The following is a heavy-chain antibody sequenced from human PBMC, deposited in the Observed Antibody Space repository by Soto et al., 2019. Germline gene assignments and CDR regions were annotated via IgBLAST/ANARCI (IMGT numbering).Heavy chain of an antibody. Sequence: ASVKVSCKVSGYTLTELSMHWVRQAPGKGLEWMGGFDPEDGNTNYAQKLQGRVTMTTDTSTSTAYMELRSLRSDDTAVYYCARVRVEYGSGSYIRLKNWFDPWGQGTLVTVSS. D-gene: IGHD3-10*01. CDR2: FDPEDGNT. J-gene: IGHJ5*02. CDR1: GYTLTELS. V-gene: IGHV1-24*01. CDR3: ARVRVEYGSGSYIRLKNWFDP.